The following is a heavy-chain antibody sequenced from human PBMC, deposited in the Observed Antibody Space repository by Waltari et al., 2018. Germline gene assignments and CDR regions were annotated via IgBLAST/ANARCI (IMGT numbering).Heavy chain of an antibody. CDR3: ASFSGYDWWYFDY. CDR2: IYTSGST. D-gene: IGHD5-12*01. V-gene: IGHV4-4*09. J-gene: IGHJ4*02. Sequence: QVQLQESGPGLVKPSETLSLTCTVSGGSISSYYWSWIRQPPGKGLEWIGYIYTSGSTNYIPSLKSLVTISVDTSKNQFSLKLSSVTAADTAVYYCASFSGYDWWYFDYWGQGTLVTVSS. CDR1: GGSISSYY.